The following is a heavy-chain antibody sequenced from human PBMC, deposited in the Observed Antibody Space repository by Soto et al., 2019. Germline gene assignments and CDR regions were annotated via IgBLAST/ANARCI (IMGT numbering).Heavy chain of an antibody. J-gene: IGHJ5*02. CDR2: ISAYNGNT. D-gene: IGHD3-10*01. CDR1: GYRFASYA. V-gene: IGHV1-18*01. Sequence: QVHLVQSGGEVKKTGASVTVSCKASGYRFASYAIGWVGQAPGQGLEWVGWISAYNGNTRYAQKLQGRVTMTTDTSTSTAYMELRSLKSDDTAVYYCARERVTLVRGPQNWFDPWGQGTLVTVSS. CDR3: ARERVTLVRGPQNWFDP.